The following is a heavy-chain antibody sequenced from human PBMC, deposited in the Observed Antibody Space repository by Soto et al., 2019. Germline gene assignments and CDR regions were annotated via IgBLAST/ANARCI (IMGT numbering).Heavy chain of an antibody. CDR3: VTFQGSGPFDY. CDR2: IYASGNT. D-gene: IGHD2-21*01. J-gene: IGHJ4*02. CDR1: GGSVSSNSYS. V-gene: IGHV4-39*07. Sequence: SETLSLTCTVSGGSVSSNSYSWGWIRQSPGKGLEWLGSIYASGNTDYNPSLMSRVTISVDTSKNQFSLRLTSVTAADTAVYYCVTFQGSGPFDYWGPGTLVTVSS.